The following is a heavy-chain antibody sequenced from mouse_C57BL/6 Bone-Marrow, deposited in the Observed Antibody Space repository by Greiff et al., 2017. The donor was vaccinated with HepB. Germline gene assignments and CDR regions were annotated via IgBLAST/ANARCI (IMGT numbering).Heavy chain of an antibody. V-gene: IGHV1-59*01. J-gene: IGHJ3*01. CDR3: ARWMITRFAY. D-gene: IGHD2-4*01. CDR2: IDPSDSYT. CDR1: GYTFTSYW. Sequence: QVQLQQPGAELVRPGTSVKLSCKASGYTFTSYWMHWVKQRPGQGLEWIGVIDPSDSYTNYNQKFKGKATLTVDTSSSTAYMQRSSPTSEDSAVYYCARWMITRFAYWGQGTLVTVSA.